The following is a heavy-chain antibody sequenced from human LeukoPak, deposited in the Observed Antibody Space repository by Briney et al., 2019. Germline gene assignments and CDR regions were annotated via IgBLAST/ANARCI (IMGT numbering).Heavy chain of an antibody. Sequence: PGGSLRLSCAASGFALRSYSMSWVRQAPGKGLEWLSHISSGSDTIYYADSVKGRFTISRDNAKNSLYLQMNSLRAEDTAVYYCARVPPSGPYYDLWSGYYTGYDGSYYYYMDVWGKGTTVTVSS. V-gene: IGHV3-48*04. J-gene: IGHJ6*03. CDR3: ARVPPSGPYYDLWSGYYTGYDGSYYYYMDV. D-gene: IGHD3-3*01. CDR1: GFALRSYS. CDR2: ISSGSDTI.